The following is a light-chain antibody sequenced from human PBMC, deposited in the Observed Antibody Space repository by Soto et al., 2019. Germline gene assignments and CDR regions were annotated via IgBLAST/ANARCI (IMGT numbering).Light chain of an antibody. J-gene: IGKJ3*01. CDR2: GAS. Sequence: EVVLTQSPGTLYLSPGERATLSCRASQSVSSSYLAGYQQKLGQAPRLLIYGASIRDSGIPDRFSGSGSGTDFTLTISRLEPKDFAVYYCQQYGRSPLTFDHGTKVDIE. CDR3: QQYGRSPLT. V-gene: IGKV3-20*01. CDR1: QSVSSSY.